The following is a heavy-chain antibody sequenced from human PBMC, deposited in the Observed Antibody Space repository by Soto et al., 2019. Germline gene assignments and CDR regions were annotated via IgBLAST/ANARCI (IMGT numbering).Heavy chain of an antibody. Sequence: SVKVSCKASGFTFTSSAVQWVRQARGQRLEWIGWIVVGSGNTNYAQKFQERVTITRDMSTSTAYMELSSLRSEDTAVYYCAADDPRYSVLNYSSGMDVWGQGTTVTVSS. V-gene: IGHV1-58*01. D-gene: IGHD3-9*01. CDR3: AADDPRYSVLNYSSGMDV. CDR2: IVVGSGNT. CDR1: GFTFTSSA. J-gene: IGHJ6*02.